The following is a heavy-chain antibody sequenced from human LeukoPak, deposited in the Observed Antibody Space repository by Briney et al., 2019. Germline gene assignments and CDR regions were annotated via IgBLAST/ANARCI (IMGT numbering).Heavy chain of an antibody. J-gene: IGHJ3*02. D-gene: IGHD1-7*01. Sequence: GGSLRLSCAASGFTFSSYSMNWVRQAPGKGREWVSSISSSSSYIYYADSVKGRFTISRDNAKNSLYLQMNSLRAEDTAVYYCATDPRFLAPELELLSVAFDIWGQGTMVTVSS. CDR2: ISSSSSYI. V-gene: IGHV3-21*01. CDR3: ATDPRFLAPELELLSVAFDI. CDR1: GFTFSSYS.